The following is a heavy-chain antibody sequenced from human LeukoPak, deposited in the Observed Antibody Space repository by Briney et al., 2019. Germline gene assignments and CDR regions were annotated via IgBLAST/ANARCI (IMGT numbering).Heavy chain of an antibody. Sequence: QPGGSLRLSCAASGFTFSTYAMSWVRQAPGKGLEWVSGISGGGGSTYYADSVKGRFTISRDNSKNTLYLQMNSLRAEDTAVYYCAKDTPGGYYYDSSGYYFGDYWGQGTLDTVSS. CDR1: GFTFSTYA. CDR2: ISGGGGST. V-gene: IGHV3-23*01. D-gene: IGHD3-22*01. J-gene: IGHJ4*02. CDR3: AKDTPGGYYYDSSGYYFGDY.